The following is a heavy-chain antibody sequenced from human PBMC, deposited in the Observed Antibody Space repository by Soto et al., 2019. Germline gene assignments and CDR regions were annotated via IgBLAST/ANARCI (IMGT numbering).Heavy chain of an antibody. CDR3: ARDDDYGDNGLDY. CDR1: GFTFGRHG. V-gene: IGHV3-33*01. CDR2: FGSDGRRA. J-gene: IGHJ4*02. D-gene: IGHD4-17*01. Sequence: QVQLVESGGGVVQPGGSLRLSCAASGFTFGRHGMHWVGQAPGKGWGWVAGFGSDGRRAGYADSGKGRFTISRDNGQNTLYLQMNSLRAEETAVYYCARDDDYGDNGLDYWGQGTLVTVSS.